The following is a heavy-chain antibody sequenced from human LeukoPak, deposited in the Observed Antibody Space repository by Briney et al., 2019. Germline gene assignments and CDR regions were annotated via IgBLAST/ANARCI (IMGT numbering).Heavy chain of an antibody. CDR1: GFTFSNAW. CDR3: TTVPGLWAWGNAFKI. Sequence: KSGGSLRLSCAASGFTFSNAWMSWVRQAPGKGLEWVGRIKSKTDGGTTDYAAPVKGRFTISRDDSKNTLYLQMNSLKTEDTAVYYCTTVPGLWAWGNAFKIWGQGTTATVSS. V-gene: IGHV3-15*01. J-gene: IGHJ3*02. D-gene: IGHD7-27*01. CDR2: IKSKTDGGTT.